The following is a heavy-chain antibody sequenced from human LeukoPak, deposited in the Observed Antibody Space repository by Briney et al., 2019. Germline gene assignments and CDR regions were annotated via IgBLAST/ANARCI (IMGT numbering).Heavy chain of an antibody. J-gene: IGHJ4*02. CDR2: INHSGST. CDR3: AREMIGYYYDSSGYYNY. D-gene: IGHD3-22*01. CDR1: GGSFSGYY. V-gene: IGHV4-34*01. Sequence: SETLSLTCAVYGGSFSGYYWSWIRQPPGKGLEWIGEINHSGSTNYNPSLKSRVTISVDTSKNQFSLKLSSVTAADTAVYYCAREMIGYYYDSSGYYNYWGQGTLVTVSS.